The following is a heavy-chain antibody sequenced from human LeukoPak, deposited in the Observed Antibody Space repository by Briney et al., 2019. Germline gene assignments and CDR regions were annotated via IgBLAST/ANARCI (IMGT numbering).Heavy chain of an antibody. J-gene: IGHJ6*03. CDR3: AREVVVAARFSYYYYMDV. CDR1: GYTFTSYA. D-gene: IGHD2-15*01. CDR2: INAGNGNT. Sequence: GASVKVSCKASGYTFTSYAMHWVRQAPGQRLEWMGWINAGNGNTKYSQEFQGRVTITRDTSASTAYMELSSLRSEDMAVYYCAREVVVAARFSYYYYMDVWGKGTTVTISS. V-gene: IGHV1-3*03.